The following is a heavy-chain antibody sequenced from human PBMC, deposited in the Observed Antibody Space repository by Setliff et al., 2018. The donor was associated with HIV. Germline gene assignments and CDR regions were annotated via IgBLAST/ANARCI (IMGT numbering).Heavy chain of an antibody. CDR3: ASQYYYGSGSYLHYGMDV. CDR1: GGSISSGSYY. Sequence: SETLSLTCTVSGGSISSGSYYWSWIRQPAGKGLVWIGRIYTSGSTNYNPSLKSRVTISVDTSKNQFSLKLSSVTAADTAVYYCASQYYYGSGSYLHYGMDVWGQGTTVTVSS. CDR2: IYTSGST. V-gene: IGHV4-61*02. D-gene: IGHD3-10*01. J-gene: IGHJ6*02.